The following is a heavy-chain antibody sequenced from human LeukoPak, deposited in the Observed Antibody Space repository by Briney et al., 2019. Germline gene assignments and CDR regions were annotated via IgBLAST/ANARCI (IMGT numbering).Heavy chain of an antibody. Sequence: PGGSLRLSCAASGFTFSSYAMKWVRQAPGKGLEWVSDISGSGGNTYYADSVKGRFTISRDNSEDTLYLQMSSLRTEDTALYYCARDTAWYTTQYYIDVWGKGTTVSVSS. CDR1: GFTFSSYA. J-gene: IGHJ6*03. CDR2: ISGSGGNT. CDR3: ARDTAWYTTQYYIDV. D-gene: IGHD2-8*01. V-gene: IGHV3-23*01.